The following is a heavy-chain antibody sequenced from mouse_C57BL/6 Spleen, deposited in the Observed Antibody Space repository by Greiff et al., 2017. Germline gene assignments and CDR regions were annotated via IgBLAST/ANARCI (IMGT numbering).Heavy chain of an antibody. V-gene: IGHV5-6*01. J-gene: IGHJ2*01. D-gene: IGHD2-4*01. Sequence: EVKLQESGGDLVKPGGSLKLSCAASGFTFSSYGMSWVRQTPDKRLEWVATISSGGSYTYYPDSVKGRFTISRDNAKNTLYLQMSSLKSEDTAMYYCARYDYDMDYFDYWGQGTTLTVSS. CDR2: ISSGGSYT. CDR3: ARYDYDMDYFDY. CDR1: GFTFSSYG.